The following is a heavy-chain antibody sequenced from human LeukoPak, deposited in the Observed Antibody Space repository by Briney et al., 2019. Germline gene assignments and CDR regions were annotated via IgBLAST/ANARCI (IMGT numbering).Heavy chain of an antibody. J-gene: IGHJ2*01. CDR1: GFTFSSYG. D-gene: IGHD3-22*01. CDR3: AKSRITMIVAIWYFDL. Sequence: GGSLRLFCAASGFTFSSYGMHWVRQAPGKGLEWVAVISYDGSNKYYADSVKGRFTISRDNSKNTLYLQMNSLRAEDTAVYYCAKSRITMIVAIWYFDLWGRGTLVTVSS. V-gene: IGHV3-30*18. CDR2: ISYDGSNK.